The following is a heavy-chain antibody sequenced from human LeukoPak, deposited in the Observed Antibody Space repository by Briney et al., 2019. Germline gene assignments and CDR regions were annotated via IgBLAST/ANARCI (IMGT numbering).Heavy chain of an antibody. CDR2: ISSSSSTI. D-gene: IGHD4-23*01. CDR3: ASWTVTAQYYYYYYDMDV. CDR1: GFTFSSYS. V-gene: IGHV3-48*01. Sequence: GGSLRLSCAASGFTFSSYSMNWVRQAPGKGLEWVSYISSSSSTIYYADSVKGRFTISRDNAKNSLYLHMNSLRAEDTAVYYCASWTVTAQYYYYYYDMDVWGKGTTVTVSS. J-gene: IGHJ6*03.